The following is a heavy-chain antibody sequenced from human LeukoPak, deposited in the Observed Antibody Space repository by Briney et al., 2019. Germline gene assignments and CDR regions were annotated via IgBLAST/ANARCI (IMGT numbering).Heavy chain of an antibody. CDR3: ARDADCSGGSCYFFFGY. CDR1: GYTFTGYY. Sequence: ASVKVSCKASGYTFTGYYMHWVRQAPGQGLEWMGWINPNSGGTNYAQKFQGRVTMTRDTSISTAYMELSRLRSDDTAVYYCARDADCSGGSCYFFFGYWGQGTLVTVSS. V-gene: IGHV1-2*02. J-gene: IGHJ4*02. D-gene: IGHD2-15*01. CDR2: INPNSGGT.